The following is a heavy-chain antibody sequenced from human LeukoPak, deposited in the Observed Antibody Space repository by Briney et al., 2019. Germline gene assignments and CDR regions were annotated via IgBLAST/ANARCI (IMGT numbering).Heavy chain of an antibody. Sequence: SETLSLTCTVSGGSIMVAAYSWSWIRQHPGKGLEWIGYIYYSGSTYYNPSLKSRVTISVDTSKNQFSLKLSSVTAADTAVYYCARARYSSGLLYFQHWGQGTLVTVSS. CDR1: GGSIMVAAYS. CDR3: ARARYSSGLLYFQH. CDR2: IYYSGST. V-gene: IGHV4-31*03. D-gene: IGHD6-19*01. J-gene: IGHJ1*01.